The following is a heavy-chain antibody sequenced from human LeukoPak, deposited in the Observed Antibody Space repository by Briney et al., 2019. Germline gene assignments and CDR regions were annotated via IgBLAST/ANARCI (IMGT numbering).Heavy chain of an antibody. Sequence: GQSLRLSCAASGFTFTTYVMHWVRQARAKGLMWVSRISHDETVTSYGDSVRGRFTVSRDNAKNTLYLQINSLRDEDTAVYYCARDFDFNLFVVWGGGTGVTV. D-gene: IGHD3-10*02. CDR2: ISHDETVT. CDR3: ARDFDFNLFVV. V-gene: IGHV3-74*03. CDR1: GFTFTTYV. J-gene: IGHJ2*01.